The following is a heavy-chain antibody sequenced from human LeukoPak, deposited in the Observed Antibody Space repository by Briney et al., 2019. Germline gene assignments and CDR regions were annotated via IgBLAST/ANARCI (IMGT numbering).Heavy chain of an antibody. CDR1: SDSISSYY. CDR3: ARSSSSSGWFDP. CDR2: IYYSGST. V-gene: IGHV4-59*07. D-gene: IGHD6-25*01. Sequence: SDTLSLTCTVSSDSISSYYWSWIRQPPGKGLEWIGFIYYSGSTNYTPSLRSRVTMSMDTSKNQFSLKLTSVTASDTAVYYCARSSSSSGWFDPWGQGTLVTVSS. J-gene: IGHJ5*02.